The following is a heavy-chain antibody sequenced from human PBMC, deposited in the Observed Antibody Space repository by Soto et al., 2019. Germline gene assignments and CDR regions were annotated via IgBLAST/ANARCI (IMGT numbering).Heavy chain of an antibody. CDR2: IKQDGSEK. J-gene: IGHJ4*02. V-gene: IGHV3-7*01. D-gene: IGHD1-7*01. Sequence: GGSLRLSCAASGFTFSSYWMSWVRQAPGKGLEWVANIKQDGSEKYYVDSVKGRFTISRDNAKNSLYLQMNSLRAEDTAVYYCARAPAYTWNYYFDYWGQGTLVTVSS. CDR3: ARAPAYTWNYYFDY. CDR1: GFTFSSYW.